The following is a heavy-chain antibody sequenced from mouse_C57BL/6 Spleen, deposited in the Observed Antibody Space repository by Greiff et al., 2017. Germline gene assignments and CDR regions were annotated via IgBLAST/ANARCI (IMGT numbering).Heavy chain of an antibody. CDR2: ILPGSGST. D-gene: IGHD2-5*01. CDR1: GYTFTGSW. V-gene: IGHV1-9*01. Sequence: VKLQQSGAELMMSGASAMLSSKATGYTFTGSWIVWVKQRPGHGLARIGEILPGSGSTNYNEKFKGKATFTADPSSNTAYMQLSILTTEDSAIYYCALYSNYEAMDYWGQGASVTVSS. CDR3: ALYSNYEAMDY. J-gene: IGHJ4*01.